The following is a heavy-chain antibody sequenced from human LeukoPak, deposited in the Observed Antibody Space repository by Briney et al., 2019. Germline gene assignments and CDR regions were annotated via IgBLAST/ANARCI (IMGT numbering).Heavy chain of an antibody. D-gene: IGHD3-10*01. V-gene: IGHV1-46*01. CDR3: ATDFVSITMDPTAYFDY. Sequence: ASVKVSCKASGYTFTNYYIHWVRQAPGQGLEWMGIINPSGGRTTYAQKFQGRITMTRHTSTRTVYMELSSLRSEDTAVYYCATDFVSITMDPTAYFDYWGQGTLVTVSS. J-gene: IGHJ4*02. CDR1: GYTFTNYY. CDR2: INPSGGRT.